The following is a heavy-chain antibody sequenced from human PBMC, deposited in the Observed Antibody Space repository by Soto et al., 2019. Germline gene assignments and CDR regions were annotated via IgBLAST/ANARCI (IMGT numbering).Heavy chain of an antibody. CDR1: GFTFSSYS. D-gene: IGHD1-26*01. CDR3: ERELTTSGDLDF. CDR2: ISYDGRVT. V-gene: IGHV3-30*04. Sequence: GGSLRLSCAASGFTFSSYSIQWVRQAPGKGLEWVAVISYDGRVTFYADSVKGRFSISRDNSKNTMYLQMNSLRAEDTAVYYCERELTTSGDLDFWGQGVLVTVSS. J-gene: IGHJ4*02.